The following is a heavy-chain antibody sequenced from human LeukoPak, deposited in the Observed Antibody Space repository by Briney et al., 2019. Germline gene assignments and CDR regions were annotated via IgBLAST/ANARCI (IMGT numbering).Heavy chain of an antibody. J-gene: IGHJ3*02. D-gene: IGHD3-3*01. V-gene: IGHV4-39*07. Sequence: PSETLSLTCTVSGGSISSSSYYWGWLRQPPGKGLEWIGSIYYSGSTYYNPSLKSRVTISVDTSKNQFSLKLSSVTAADTAVYYCARDGEMARNAFDIWGQGTMVTVSS. CDR1: GGSISSSSYY. CDR2: IYYSGST. CDR3: ARDGEMARNAFDI.